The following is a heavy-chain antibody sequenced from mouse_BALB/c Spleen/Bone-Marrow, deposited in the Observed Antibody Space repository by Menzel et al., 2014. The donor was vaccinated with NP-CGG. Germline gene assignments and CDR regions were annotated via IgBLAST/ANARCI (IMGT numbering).Heavy chain of an antibody. D-gene: IGHD1-1*01. Sequence: VQLQQPGAELVKPGASVQLSCTASGFNIKDTYMHWVKERPEQGLEWIGRIDPANGNTKYDPKFQGKATITADTSSNTAYLQLSSLTSEDTAVYYCVYGRDWYFDVWGAGTTVTVSS. CDR1: GFNIKDTY. J-gene: IGHJ1*01. CDR2: IDPANGNT. V-gene: IGHV14-3*02. CDR3: VYGRDWYFDV.